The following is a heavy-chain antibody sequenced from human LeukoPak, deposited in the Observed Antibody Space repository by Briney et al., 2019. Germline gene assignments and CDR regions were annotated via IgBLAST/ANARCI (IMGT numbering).Heavy chain of an antibody. Sequence: SETLSLTCTVSGDSINSYYWSWIRQTPEKGLEWIGYMSYSGRSDYGPSLKSRVTMSVDTSKNQFSLRMTSVTAADTAVYYCARSVGGYYYYYMDVWGKGTTVTVSS. CDR1: GDSINSYY. CDR2: MSYSGRS. CDR3: ARSVGGYYYYYMDV. V-gene: IGHV4-59*12. J-gene: IGHJ6*03. D-gene: IGHD2-15*01.